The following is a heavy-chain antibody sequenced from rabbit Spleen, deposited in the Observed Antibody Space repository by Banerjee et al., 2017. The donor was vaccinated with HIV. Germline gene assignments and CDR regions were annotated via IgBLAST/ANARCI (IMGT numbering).Heavy chain of an antibody. J-gene: IGHJ6*01. CDR1: GFSFSSSDY. V-gene: IGHV1S40*01. Sequence: QSLEESGGDLVKPGASLTLTCTASGFSFSSSDYMCLVRQAPGKGLVWISCIAGSSSDFTYSATWAKGRFTCSKTSSTTVTLQMTSLTCADTATYFCARDTGSSSSSYGMDLGGPGTLVTVS. D-gene: IGHD8-1*01. CDR2: IAGSSSDFT. CDR3: ARDTGSSSSSYGMDL.